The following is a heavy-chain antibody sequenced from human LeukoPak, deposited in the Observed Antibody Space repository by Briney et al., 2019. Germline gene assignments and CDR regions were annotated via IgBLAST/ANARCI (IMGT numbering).Heavy chain of an antibody. CDR3: ARGPPYIAAAALWFDP. J-gene: IGHJ5*02. D-gene: IGHD6-13*01. V-gene: IGHV1-8*01. CDR2: MNPNSGNT. Sequence: GASVKVSCKASGYTFTSYDINWVRQATGQGLEWMGWMNPNSGNTGYAQKFQGRVTMTRNTSISTAYMELSSLRSEDTAVYYCARGPPYIAAAALWFDPWGQGTLVTVSS. CDR1: GYTFTSYD.